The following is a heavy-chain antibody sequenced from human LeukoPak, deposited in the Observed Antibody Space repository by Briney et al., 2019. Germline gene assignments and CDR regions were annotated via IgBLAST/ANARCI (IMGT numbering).Heavy chain of an antibody. CDR3: ARANPLYCSSTTCLFDY. Sequence: ASVKVSCKASGYTFTGYYMHWVRQAPGQGFEWMGWINPNSGDTNYAQKFQVRVTMTRDTSISTVHMELSRLRSDDTAVYYCARANPLYCSSTTCLFDYWGQGTLVTVSS. V-gene: IGHV1-2*02. D-gene: IGHD2-2*01. CDR2: INPNSGDT. CDR1: GYTFTGYY. J-gene: IGHJ4*02.